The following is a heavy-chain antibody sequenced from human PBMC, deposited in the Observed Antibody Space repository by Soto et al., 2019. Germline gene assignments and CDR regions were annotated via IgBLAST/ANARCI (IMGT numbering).Heavy chain of an antibody. Sequence: ASVEGLCKASGYTFTGYYMHWVRQAPGQGLEWMGWINPNSGGTNYAQKFQGWVTMTRDTSISTAYMELSRLRSDDTAVYYCARDLSATVVNRSNGMDVWGQRTTVTVSS. V-gene: IGHV1-2*04. CDR2: INPNSGGT. CDR1: GYTFTGYY. J-gene: IGHJ6*02. D-gene: IGHD4-17*01. CDR3: ARDLSATVVNRSNGMDV.